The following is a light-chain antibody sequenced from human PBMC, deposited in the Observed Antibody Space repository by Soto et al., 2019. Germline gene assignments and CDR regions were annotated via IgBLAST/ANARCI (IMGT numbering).Light chain of an antibody. CDR2: QDS. CDR3: QAWDSSTANVV. CDR1: KLGDKY. J-gene: IGLJ2*01. Sequence: SYELTQPPSVSVSPGQTASITCSGDKLGDKYACWYQQKPGQSPVLVIYQDSKRPSGIPERFSGSNSGNTANLTISGTQAMDEADYYCQAWDSSTANVVFGGGTKLTVL. V-gene: IGLV3-1*01.